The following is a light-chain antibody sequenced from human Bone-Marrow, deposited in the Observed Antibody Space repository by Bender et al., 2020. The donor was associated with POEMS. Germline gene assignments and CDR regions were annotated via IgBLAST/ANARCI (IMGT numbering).Light chain of an antibody. CDR3: SSYTNSFTPV. V-gene: IGLV2-14*02. J-gene: IGLJ3*02. Sequence: QSALTQPASVSGSPGQSITISCTGTSSDVGSYNLVSWYQQHPGKAPKLMIYGVNHRPSGVSHRFSGSKSGNTASLTISGLQADDEADYYCSSYTNSFTPVFGGGTKLTVL. CDR2: GVN. CDR1: SSDVGSYNL.